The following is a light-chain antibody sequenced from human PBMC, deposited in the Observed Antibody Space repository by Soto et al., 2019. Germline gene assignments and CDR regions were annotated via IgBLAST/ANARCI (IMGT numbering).Light chain of an antibody. CDR1: QSLLHSNGYNY. CDR2: LGS. Sequence: DIVMTQSPLSLPVTPGEPASISCRSSQSLLHSNGYNYLDWYLQKPGQSPQLLIYLGSNRASGVPARFSGSGSGTDFTLKISRVEAEDVGVYYCMQPLHTPLTFGGGTKVEIK. V-gene: IGKV2-28*01. CDR3: MQPLHTPLT. J-gene: IGKJ4*01.